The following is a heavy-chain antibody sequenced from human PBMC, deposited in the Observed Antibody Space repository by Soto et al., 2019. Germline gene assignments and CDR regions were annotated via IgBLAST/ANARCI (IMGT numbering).Heavy chain of an antibody. CDR3: ARESHDILTGPPWVWYFDL. Sequence: QVQLQQWGAGPLRPLETLSLTCGVSGGSFSGYYLAWIRQSPGKGLEWIGEINECGSINYNPSLKSRVSISVDTSKNHYSLNLRSVTAADTAVYYCARESHDILTGPPWVWYFDLWGRGTLVTVSS. CDR2: INECGSI. V-gene: IGHV4-34*01. J-gene: IGHJ2*01. CDR1: GGSFSGYY. D-gene: IGHD3-9*01.